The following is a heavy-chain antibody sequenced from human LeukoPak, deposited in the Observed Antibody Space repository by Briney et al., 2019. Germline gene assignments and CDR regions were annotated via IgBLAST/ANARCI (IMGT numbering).Heavy chain of an antibody. V-gene: IGHV3-48*03. CDR3: ARSSGWYLLDY. D-gene: IGHD6-19*01. J-gene: IGHJ4*02. Sequence: PGGSLRLSCAASGFTFSSYEMNWVRQAPGKGLEWVSYISSSGSTIYYADSVKGRFTISRDNAKNSLYLQMNSLRAEDMALYYCARSSGWYLLDYWGQGILVTVSS. CDR1: GFTFSSYE. CDR2: ISSSGSTI.